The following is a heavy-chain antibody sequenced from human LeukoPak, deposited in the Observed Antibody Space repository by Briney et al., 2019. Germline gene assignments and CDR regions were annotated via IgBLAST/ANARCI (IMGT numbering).Heavy chain of an antibody. CDR2: VSVDIGNT. V-gene: IGHV1-18*01. CDR1: GYNFPSHG. Sequence: ASVKVSCKASGYNFPSHGISWVRQAHGQGLEWMGWVSVDIGNTNYAQRLQGRVTMTPDTSTTTAYMELTSLTSDDTAVYYCARDRSGYCGGTSCLLFDYWGQGTLVTVSS. CDR3: ARDRSGYCGGTSCLLFDY. D-gene: IGHD2-15*01. J-gene: IGHJ4*02.